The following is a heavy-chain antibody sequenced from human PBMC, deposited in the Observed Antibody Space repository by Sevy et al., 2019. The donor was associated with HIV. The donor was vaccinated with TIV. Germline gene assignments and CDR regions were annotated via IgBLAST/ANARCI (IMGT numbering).Heavy chain of an antibody. J-gene: IGHJ2*01. CDR2: ISGSGGST. CDR1: GFTFSSYA. CDR3: AKGPEDYDFWSGYYDWYFDL. V-gene: IGHV3-23*01. D-gene: IGHD3-3*01. Sequence: GGSLRLSCAASGFTFSSYAMSWVRQAPGKGLEWDSAISGSGGSTYYADSVKGRFTISRDNSKNTLYLQMNSLRAEDTAVYYCAKGPEDYDFWSGYYDWYFDLWGRGTLVTVSS.